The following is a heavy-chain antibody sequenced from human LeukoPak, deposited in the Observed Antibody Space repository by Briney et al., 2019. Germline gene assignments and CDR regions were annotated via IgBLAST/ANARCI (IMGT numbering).Heavy chain of an antibody. CDR3: AKVAGGGRDFWSGRGLIDY. CDR2: IRSKANSYAT. V-gene: IGHV3-73*01. CDR1: GFTFSGSA. D-gene: IGHD3-3*01. J-gene: IGHJ4*02. Sequence: GGSLRLSCAASGFTFSGSAMHWVRQASGKGLEWVGRIRSKANSYATAYAASVKGRFTISRDNSKNTLYLQMNSLRAEDTAVYYCAKVAGGGRDFWSGRGLIDYWGQGTLVTVSS.